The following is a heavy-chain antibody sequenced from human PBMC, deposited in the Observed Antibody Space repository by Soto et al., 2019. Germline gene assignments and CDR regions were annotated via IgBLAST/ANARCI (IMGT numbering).Heavy chain of an antibody. CDR2: INAGNGNT. D-gene: IGHD1-1*01. V-gene: IGHV1-3*01. CDR1: GYTFTSYA. Sequence: QVQLVQSGAEVKKPGASVKVSCKASGYTFTSYAMHWVRQAPGQRLEWMGWINAGNGNTRYSRKFQGRITITRDTSARTAYMELSSLRSEDTAVYYCAREGGTTGTTPEFWFDPWGQGTQVTVSS. CDR3: AREGGTTGTTPEFWFDP. J-gene: IGHJ5*02.